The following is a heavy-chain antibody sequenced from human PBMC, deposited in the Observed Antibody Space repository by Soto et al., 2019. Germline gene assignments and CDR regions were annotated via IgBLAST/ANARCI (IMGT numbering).Heavy chain of an antibody. CDR3: ARARGYCISTSCYDAFDI. V-gene: IGHV3-30-3*01. J-gene: IGHJ3*02. CDR1: GFTFSSYA. D-gene: IGHD2-2*01. Sequence: QVQLVESGGGVVQPGRSLRLSCAASGFTFSSYAMHWVRQAPGKGLEWVAVISYDGSNKYYADSVKGRFTISRDNSKNTLYLQMNSLRAEDTAVYYCARARGYCISTSCYDAFDIWGQGTMVTVSS. CDR2: ISYDGSNK.